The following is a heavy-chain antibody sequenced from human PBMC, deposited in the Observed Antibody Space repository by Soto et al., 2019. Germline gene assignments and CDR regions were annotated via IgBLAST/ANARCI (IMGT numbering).Heavy chain of an antibody. CDR3: AKEYGSGSPPYYFDY. V-gene: IGHV3-30*18. CDR1: GFTFSSYG. Sequence: PGGSLRLSCAASGFTFSSYGMHWVRQAPGKGLEWVAVISYDGSNKYYADSVKGRFTISRDNSKNTLYLQMNSLRAEDTAVYYCAKEYGSGSPPYYFDYWGQGTPVTVSS. CDR2: ISYDGSNK. J-gene: IGHJ4*02. D-gene: IGHD3-10*01.